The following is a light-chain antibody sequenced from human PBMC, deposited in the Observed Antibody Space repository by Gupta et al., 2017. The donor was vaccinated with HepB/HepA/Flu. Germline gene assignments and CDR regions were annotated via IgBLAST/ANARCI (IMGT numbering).Light chain of an antibody. CDR2: SIS. Sequence: EIVLTQSPGTLSLSPGERATLSCRTSQSVSDSQLAWYQQKPGQAPRLLIYSISNRATGIPDRVSGSGSGTDFTLTISRLEPEDFAVYYCQQDDSPTWTFGQGTKVEFK. CDR1: QSVSDSQ. V-gene: IGKV3-20*01. J-gene: IGKJ1*01. CDR3: QQDDSPTWT.